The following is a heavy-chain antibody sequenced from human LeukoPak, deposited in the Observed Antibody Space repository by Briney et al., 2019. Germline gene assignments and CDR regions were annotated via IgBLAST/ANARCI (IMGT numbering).Heavy chain of an antibody. J-gene: IGHJ4*02. V-gene: IGHV1-8*01. D-gene: IGHD3-22*01. Sequence: ASVKVSCKASGYTFTSYDINWVRQATGQGLEWMGWMNPNSGNTGYAQKFQGRVTMTRNTSISTAYMELSSLRSEDMAVYYCAREAYYYDSSGYYFGYWGQGTLVTVSS. CDR2: MNPNSGNT. CDR1: GYTFTSYD. CDR3: AREAYYYDSSGYYFGY.